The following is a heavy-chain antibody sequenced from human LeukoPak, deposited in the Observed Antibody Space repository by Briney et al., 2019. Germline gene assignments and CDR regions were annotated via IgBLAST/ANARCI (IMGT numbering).Heavy chain of an antibody. CDR3: ARDFEVVATGSWFDP. D-gene: IGHD5-12*01. CDR2: INAGNGNT. Sequence: ASVKVSCKASGYTFTSYAMRWVRQAPGQRLEWMGWINAGNGNTKYSQKFQGRVTITRDTSASTAYMELSSLRSEDTAVYYCARDFEVVATGSWFDPWGQGTLVTVSS. V-gene: IGHV1-3*01. CDR1: GYTFTSYA. J-gene: IGHJ5*02.